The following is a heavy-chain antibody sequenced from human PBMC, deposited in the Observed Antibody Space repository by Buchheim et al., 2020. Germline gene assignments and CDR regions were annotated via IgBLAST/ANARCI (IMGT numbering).Heavy chain of an antibody. CDR2: IKQDGSEK. V-gene: IGHV3-7*01. CDR1: GFTFSSYW. D-gene: IGHD3-3*01. J-gene: IGHJ4*02. CDR3: ARDLSRYDFWSGVLDY. Sequence: EVQLVESGGGLVQPGGSLRLSCAASGFTFSSYWMRWVRQAPGKGLEWVANIKQDGSEKYYVDSVKGRFTISRDNAKNSLYLQMNSLRAEDTAVYYCARDLSRYDFWSGVLDYWGQGTL.